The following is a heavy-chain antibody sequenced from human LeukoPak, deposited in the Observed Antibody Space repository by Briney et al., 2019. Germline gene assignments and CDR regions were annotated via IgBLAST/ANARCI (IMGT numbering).Heavy chain of an antibody. J-gene: IGHJ4*02. CDR2: IIPIFGTA. CDR1: GGTFSSYA. Sequence: ASVKVSCKASGGTFSSYAISWVRQAPGQGLEWMGGIIPIFGTANYAQRFQGRVTITADESTSTAYMELSSLRSEDTAVYYCARGPLRFLGGIDYWGQRTLVTVSS. CDR3: ARGPLRFLGGIDY. D-gene: IGHD3-3*01. V-gene: IGHV1-69*13.